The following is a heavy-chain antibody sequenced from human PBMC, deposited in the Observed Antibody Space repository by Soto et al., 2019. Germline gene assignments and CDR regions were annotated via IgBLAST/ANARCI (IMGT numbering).Heavy chain of an antibody. J-gene: IGHJ3*02. CDR2: MYPDDSDI. D-gene: IGHD3-22*01. CDR1: GYSFSFYW. CDR3: ATAYVYDFENSNYYRDAFEI. Sequence: GASLKISCNASGYSFSFYWIGWVRQMPGKGLEWMAIMYPDDSDIRYSPSFEAHVTISADKSTSTAFLQWSSLKASDTAMYYCATAYVYDFENSNYYRDAFEIWGQGTLVTVSS. V-gene: IGHV5-51*01.